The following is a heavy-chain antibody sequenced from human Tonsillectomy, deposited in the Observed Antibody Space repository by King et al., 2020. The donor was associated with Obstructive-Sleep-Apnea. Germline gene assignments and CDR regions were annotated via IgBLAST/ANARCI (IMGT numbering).Heavy chain of an antibody. CDR2: IYSGGST. CDR3: ARGSQYDILTGYPTYDAFDI. J-gene: IGHJ3*02. CDR1: GFTVSSNY. V-gene: IGHV3-66*01. Sequence: VQLVESGGGLVQPGGSLRLSCAASGFTVSSNYMSWVRQAPGKGLEWGSVIYSGGSTYYADSVRGRFTLSRDNSQNTLYLQMNSLRAADTAVYYCARGSQYDILTGYPTYDAFDIWGQGTMVTVSS. D-gene: IGHD3-9*01.